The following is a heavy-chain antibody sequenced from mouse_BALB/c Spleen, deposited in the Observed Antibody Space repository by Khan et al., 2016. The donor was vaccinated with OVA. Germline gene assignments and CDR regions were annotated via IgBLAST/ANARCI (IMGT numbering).Heavy chain of an antibody. D-gene: IGHD1-1*01. Sequence: EVELVESGGGLVKPGGSLKLSCAASRFTFSNYDMSWVRQTPEKRLEWVASISSGGNTYYPDSVKGRFTISRDNARKILYLHMSSLRSEDTAMYYGARGPYYGSSPCYFDYWGQGTTLTVAS. J-gene: IGHJ2*01. CDR3: ARGPYYGSSPCYFDY. V-gene: IGHV5-6-5*01. CDR1: RFTFSNYD. CDR2: ISSGGNT.